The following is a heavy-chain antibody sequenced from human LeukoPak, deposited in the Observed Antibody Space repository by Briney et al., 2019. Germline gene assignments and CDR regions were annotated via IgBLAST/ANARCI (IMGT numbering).Heavy chain of an antibody. CDR1: GFTFSNYN. CDR3: ARGLLERRPLGYYYMDV. CDR2: ITSSSSYV. V-gene: IGHV3-21*01. Sequence: GGSLRLSCEASGFTFSNYNMNWVRQAPGQRLEWVSSITSSSSYVFYADSVKGRFTISRDNAKNSLYLQMNSLRAEDTAVYYCARGLLERRPLGYYYMDVWGKGTTVTISS. D-gene: IGHD1-1*01. J-gene: IGHJ6*03.